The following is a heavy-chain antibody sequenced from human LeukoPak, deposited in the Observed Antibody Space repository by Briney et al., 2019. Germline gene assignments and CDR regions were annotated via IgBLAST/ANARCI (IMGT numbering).Heavy chain of an antibody. CDR3: AKGHTDYGTGFDL. J-gene: IGHJ4*02. CDR1: GFTFSGSA. Sequence: QTGGSLRLSCAASGFTFSGSAMHWVRQASGKGLEWVGRIRSKANSYATAYAASVKGRFTISRDNSKNTLYPQMNSLRVEDTAVYYCAKGHTDYGTGFDLWGQGTLVIVSS. D-gene: IGHD4-17*01. V-gene: IGHV3-73*01. CDR2: IRSKANSYAT.